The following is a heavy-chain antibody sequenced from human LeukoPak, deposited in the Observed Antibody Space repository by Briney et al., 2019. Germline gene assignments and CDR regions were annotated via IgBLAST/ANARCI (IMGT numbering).Heavy chain of an antibody. V-gene: IGHV4-31*03. CDR3: ARVATPEFDP. CDR1: GGSISSVGYY. Sequence: SQTLSLTCTVSGGSISSVGYYWSWIRQRPVKGLGWIGYIYYTGSTYYNPSLKSRVTIPVDTSKNHSSLKLRSVTAAATAVYCCARVATPEFDPWGQGTLVTVSS. J-gene: IGHJ5*02. D-gene: IGHD1-14*01. CDR2: IYYTGST.